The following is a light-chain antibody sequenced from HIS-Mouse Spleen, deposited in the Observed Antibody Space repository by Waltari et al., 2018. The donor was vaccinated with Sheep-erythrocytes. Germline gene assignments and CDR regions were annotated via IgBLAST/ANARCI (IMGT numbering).Light chain of an antibody. J-gene: IGLJ1*01. CDR2: EDS. CDR1: ALPKKY. Sequence: SYELTQPPSVSVSPGQTAMITCSGDALPKKYAYWYQQKSGQAPVLVIYEDSKRPSGIPERFSGSSSGTMATLTISGAQVEDEADYYCYSTDSSGNHYVFGTGTKVTVL. V-gene: IGLV3-10*01. CDR3: YSTDSSGNHYV.